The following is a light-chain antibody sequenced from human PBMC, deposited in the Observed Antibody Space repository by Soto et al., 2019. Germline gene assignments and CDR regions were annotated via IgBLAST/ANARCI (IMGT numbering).Light chain of an antibody. V-gene: IGKV3-20*01. CDR1: QSVSRSY. CDR2: GAS. CDR3: QQYRSSSLA. J-gene: IGKJ4*01. Sequence: EIVLTQSPGTLSLSPGERATLSCRASQSVSRSYLAWFQQKPGQAPRLLIYGASSRATGIPDRFSGTGSGADFTLTISRLEPEDCAVYYCQQYRSSSLAVGGGTKVDSK.